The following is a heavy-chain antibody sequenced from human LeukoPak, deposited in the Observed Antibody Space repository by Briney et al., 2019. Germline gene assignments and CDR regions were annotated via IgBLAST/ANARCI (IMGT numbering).Heavy chain of an antibody. CDR2: ISAYNGNT. V-gene: IGHV1-18*04. J-gene: IGHJ4*02. D-gene: IGHD3-10*01. CDR3: ARDESYYYGSGSYYSFDY. CDR1: GYTFTGYG. Sequence: ASVKVSCKASGYTFTGYGISWVRQAPGQGLEWMGWISAYNGNTNYAQKLQGRVTMTTDTSTSTAYMELRSLRSDDTAVYYCARDESYYYGSGSYYSFDYWGQGTLVTVSS.